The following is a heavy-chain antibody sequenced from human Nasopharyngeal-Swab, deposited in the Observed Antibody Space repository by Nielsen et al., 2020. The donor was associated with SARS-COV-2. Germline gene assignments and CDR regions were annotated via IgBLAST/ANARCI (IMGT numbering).Heavy chain of an antibody. J-gene: IGHJ4*02. CDR3: AKNRWGGSGWFEIDY. Sequence: GESLKISCAASGFNFSTYAVSWVRQAPGKGLEWVSVFSGSGGSTYYADSVKGRFTISGDNSKNTLYLQMNSLRAEDTAVYYCAKNRWGGSGWFEIDYWGQGTLVTVSS. CDR1: GFNFSTYA. D-gene: IGHD6-19*01. V-gene: IGHV3-23*01. CDR2: FSGSGGST.